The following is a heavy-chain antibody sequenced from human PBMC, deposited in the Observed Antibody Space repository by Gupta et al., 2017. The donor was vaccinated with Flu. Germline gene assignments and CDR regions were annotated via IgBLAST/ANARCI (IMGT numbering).Heavy chain of an antibody. D-gene: IGHD3-3*01. CDR1: GGSFSGYY. J-gene: IGHJ4*02. CDR3: ARDLDYDFWSHFDY. Sequence: QVQLQQWGAGLLKPSETLSLTCAVYGGSFSGYYWSWIRQPPGKGLEWIGEINHSGSTNYNPSLKSRVTISVDTSKNQFSLKLSSVTAADTAVYYCARDLDYDFWSHFDYWGQGTLVTVSS. V-gene: IGHV4-34*01. CDR2: INHSGST.